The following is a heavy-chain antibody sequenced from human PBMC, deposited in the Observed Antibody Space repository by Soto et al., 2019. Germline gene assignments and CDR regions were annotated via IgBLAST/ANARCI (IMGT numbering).Heavy chain of an antibody. CDR3: ASASGRDYYYGMGV. CDR2: INASTGGA. CDR1: GYTFIGYY. Sequence: QVQLVQSGAEVKKPGASVNISCKASGYTFIGYYMNWVRQAPGQGLEWMGWINASTGGAHSAQKFQGWVTMTSDRSSSTAYVELRGLKSDDSAVYYCASASGRDYYYGMGVWGQGTTVIVSS. V-gene: IGHV1-2*04. J-gene: IGHJ6*02.